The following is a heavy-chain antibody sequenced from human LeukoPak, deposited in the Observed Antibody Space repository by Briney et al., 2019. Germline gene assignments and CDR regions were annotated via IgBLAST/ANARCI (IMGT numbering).Heavy chain of an antibody. CDR3: AKALQDRSGSYSPFDY. V-gene: IGHV3-30*18. CDR1: GFTFSSYG. D-gene: IGHD3-10*01. Sequence: GGSLRLSCAPSGFTFSSYGMHWVRQAPGKGLEWVAVISYDGSNKYYADSVKGRFTISRDNSKNTLYLQMNSLRAEDTAVYYCAKALQDRSGSYSPFDYWGQGTLVTVSS. CDR2: ISYDGSNK. J-gene: IGHJ4*02.